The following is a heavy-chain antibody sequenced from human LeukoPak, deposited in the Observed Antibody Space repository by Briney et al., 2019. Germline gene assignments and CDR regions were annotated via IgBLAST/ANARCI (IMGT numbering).Heavy chain of an antibody. J-gene: IGHJ6*02. CDR2: INLNAVTT. CDR1: GYTFTNYY. Sequence: ASVKVSCKASGYTFTNYYIHWMRQAPGQGLEWVGIINLNAVTTRYAQKFQGRVTITADESTSTAYMELSSLRSEDTAVYYCASPLEGSGQYYYYYGMDVWGQGTTVTVSS. V-gene: IGHV1-46*01. D-gene: IGHD3-10*01. CDR3: ASPLEGSGQYYYYYGMDV.